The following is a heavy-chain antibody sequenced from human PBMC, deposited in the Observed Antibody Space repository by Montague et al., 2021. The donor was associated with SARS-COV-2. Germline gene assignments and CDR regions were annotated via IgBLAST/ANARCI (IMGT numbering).Heavy chain of an antibody. D-gene: IGHD3-16*02. CDR3: ARIRIGVWGSYRYFDY. CDR2: IYYSGST. CDR1: GGSISSSSYY. V-gene: IGHV4-39*01. Sequence: SETLSLTCTVSGGSISSSSYYWGWIRQPPGKGLEWIGSIYYSGSTYYNPSLKSRVTISVDTSKNQFSLKLSSVTAADTAVYYCARIRIGVWGSYRYFDYWGQETLVTVSS. J-gene: IGHJ4*02.